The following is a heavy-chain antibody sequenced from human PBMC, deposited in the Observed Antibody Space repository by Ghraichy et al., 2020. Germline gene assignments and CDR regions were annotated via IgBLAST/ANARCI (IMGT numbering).Heavy chain of an antibody. CDR2: ISGSGSAI. CDR1: GFTFNSFA. CDR3: AKDMKFWPSGYLDY. V-gene: IGHV3-23*01. D-gene: IGHD3-10*01. J-gene: IGHJ4*02. Sequence: GGSLRLSCAASGFTFNSFAINWVRQAPGKGLEWVSAISGSGSAIYYADSVKGRFTISRDNSKDTLYLQMNSLRAEDTAVYYCAKDMKFWPSGYLDYWGQGSLVTVSS.